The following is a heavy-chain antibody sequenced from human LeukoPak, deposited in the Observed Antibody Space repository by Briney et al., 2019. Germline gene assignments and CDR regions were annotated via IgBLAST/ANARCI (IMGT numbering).Heavy chain of an antibody. CDR3: ARDGYYYDSSGYSYLSSYYYYGMDV. J-gene: IGHJ6*02. CDR1: GFTFSSYD. CDR2: ISSSSNYI. D-gene: IGHD3-22*01. V-gene: IGHV3-21*01. Sequence: GGSLRLSCAASGFTFSSYDMNWVRQAPGKGLEWVSSISSSSNYIHYADSVKGRFTISRDNSKNTLYLQMNSLRAEDTAVYYCARDGYYYDSSGYSYLSSYYYYGMDVWGQGTTVTVSS.